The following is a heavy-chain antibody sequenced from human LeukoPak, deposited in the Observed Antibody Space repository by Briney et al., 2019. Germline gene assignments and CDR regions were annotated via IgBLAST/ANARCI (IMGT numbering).Heavy chain of an antibody. CDR3: ARDEGAGTMIRGFDS. J-gene: IGHJ4*02. CDR2: IKSDGRFT. V-gene: IGHV3-74*01. Sequence: GGSLRLSCAASGFTFSNYWMHWVRQAPGKGLVWVSHIKSDGRFTSYADSVKRRFTISRDTVKNTLYLKMNSLRAEDTAVYYWARDEGAGTMIRGFDSWGQGTLVTVSS. CDR1: GFTFSNYW. D-gene: IGHD3-10*01.